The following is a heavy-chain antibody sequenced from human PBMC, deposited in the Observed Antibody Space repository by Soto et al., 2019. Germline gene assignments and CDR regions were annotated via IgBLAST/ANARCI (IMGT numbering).Heavy chain of an antibody. CDR2: TSAYNGNT. J-gene: IGHJ4*02. V-gene: IGHV1-18*01. Sequence: QVQLVQSGAEVKKPGASVKVSCKASGYTFTNYGINWVRQAPGQGLEWMGWTSAYNGNTNYAQKLQGRVTMTTDTSTSTAYMDLRSLRSDDTAVYYCARLWGYGDYGEMGYWGQGTLVTVSS. D-gene: IGHD4-17*01. CDR1: GYTFTNYG. CDR3: ARLWGYGDYGEMGY.